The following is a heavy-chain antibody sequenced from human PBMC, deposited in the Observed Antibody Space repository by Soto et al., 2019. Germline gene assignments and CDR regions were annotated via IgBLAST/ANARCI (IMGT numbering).Heavy chain of an antibody. CDR3: ARVVGGYYYGMDV. CDR2: VSYFGTT. J-gene: IGHJ6*02. CDR1: GGPLTTYF. Sequence: SETLSLTCNVSGGPLTTYFWSWIRQPPGKGLEWIGYVSYFGTTNYNPSLQSRLTISLDTSKTHFSLNLSSVTAADTAVYYCARVVGGYYYGMDVWGQGTTVTVSS. V-gene: IGHV4-59*12. D-gene: IGHD2-2*01.